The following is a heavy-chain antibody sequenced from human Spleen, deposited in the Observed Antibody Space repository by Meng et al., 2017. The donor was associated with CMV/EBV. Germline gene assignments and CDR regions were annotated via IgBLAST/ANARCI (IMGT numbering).Heavy chain of an antibody. CDR1: GYKFTGYH. D-gene: IGHD3-22*01. Sequence: ASVKVSCKVSGYKFTGYHMYWVRQAPGQGLEWMGWINANTGGTNYAQKFQGRVTMTRDTAISTAYMELSSLTSGDTAVYFCGRAADSSGYYLGAVDHWGQGSLVTVSS. V-gene: IGHV1-2*02. CDR2: INANTGGT. J-gene: IGHJ4*02. CDR3: GRAADSSGYYLGAVDH.